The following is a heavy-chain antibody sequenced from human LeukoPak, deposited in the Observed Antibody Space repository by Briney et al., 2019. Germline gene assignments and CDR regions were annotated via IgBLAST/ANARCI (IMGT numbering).Heavy chain of an antibody. D-gene: IGHD3/OR15-3a*01. CDR1: GGSITSRH. V-gene: IGHV4-4*07. CDR2: IYSSGST. J-gene: IGHJ3*02. Sequence: SDTLSLTCIVSGGSITSRHWSWIRRPAGKGLEWIGHIYSSGSTNYNPFLKSRVTMSVDTSTNRFSLTLTSVTAADTAVYYCARRWTGENAFDIWGQGTLVTVSS. CDR3: ARRWTGENAFDI.